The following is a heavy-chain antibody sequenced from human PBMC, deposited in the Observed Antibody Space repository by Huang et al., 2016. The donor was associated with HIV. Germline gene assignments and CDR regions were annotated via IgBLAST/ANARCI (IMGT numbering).Heavy chain of an antibody. CDR2: VNDSGAT. Sequence: QMQLQQRGAGLLKPSETLFLTCGVSGGSFTGNYLTWIRQAPGKGLEWIGEVNDSGATNYTPALNGRVTISLDKSNRELSLNLRSVTAADTAVYYCARQWTILEWLLGLDVWGQGTTVIVSS. V-gene: IGHV4-34*02. J-gene: IGHJ6*02. CDR3: ARQWTILEWLLGLDV. CDR1: GGSFTGNY. D-gene: IGHD3-3*01.